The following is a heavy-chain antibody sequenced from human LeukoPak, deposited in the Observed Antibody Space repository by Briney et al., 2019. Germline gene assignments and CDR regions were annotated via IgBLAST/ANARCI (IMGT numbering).Heavy chain of an antibody. CDR2: IYHSGST. V-gene: IGHV4-39*01. Sequence: SETLSLTCTVSGGSISSSSYYWGWIRQPPGKGLEWIGSIYHSGSTYYNPSLKSRVTISVDTSKNQFSLKLSSVTAADTAVYYCARQTIRYFDYWGQGTLVTVSS. CDR3: ARQTIRYFDY. J-gene: IGHJ4*02. CDR1: GGSISSSSYY. D-gene: IGHD1-14*01.